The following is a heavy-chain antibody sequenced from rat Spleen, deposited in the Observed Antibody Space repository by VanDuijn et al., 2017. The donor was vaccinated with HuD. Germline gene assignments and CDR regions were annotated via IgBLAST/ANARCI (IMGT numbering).Heavy chain of an antibody. J-gene: IGHJ3*01. CDR1: GFTFSNYD. Sequence: EVQLVESGGGLVQPGRSLKLSCAASGFTFSNYDMAWVRQAPTKGLEWVASISYDGSSTYYRDSVKGRFTISRDNAKSTQYLQMDSLRSEDTATYYSTGQLGGWFAYCGQGTLVTVSS. V-gene: IGHV5-20*01. CDR3: TGQLGGWFAY. D-gene: IGHD1-10*01. CDR2: ISYDGSST.